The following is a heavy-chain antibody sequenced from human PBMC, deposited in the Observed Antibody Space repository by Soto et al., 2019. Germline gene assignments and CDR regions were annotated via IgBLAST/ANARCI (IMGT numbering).Heavy chain of an antibody. D-gene: IGHD3-3*01. Sequence: SETLSLTCTVSGGSISSYYWSWIRQPPGKGLEWIGYIYYSGSTNYNPSLKSRVTISVDTSKNQFSLKLSSVTAADTAVYYCARDQRYDFWSPALDVWAKGTTVTVSS. CDR2: IYYSGST. CDR3: ARDQRYDFWSPALDV. V-gene: IGHV4-59*01. J-gene: IGHJ6*04. CDR1: GGSISSYY.